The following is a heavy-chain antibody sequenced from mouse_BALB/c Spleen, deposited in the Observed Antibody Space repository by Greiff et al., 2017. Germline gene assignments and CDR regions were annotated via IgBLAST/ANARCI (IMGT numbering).Heavy chain of an antibody. V-gene: IGHV14-3*02. CDR1: GFNIKDTY. J-gene: IGHJ3*01. D-gene: IGHD1-2*01. CDR2: IDPANGNT. CDR3: APFLLRLPLAY. Sequence: EVQLQESGAELVKPGASVKLSCTASGFNIKDTYMHWVKQRPEQGLEWIGRIDPANGNTKYDPKFQGKATITADTSSNTAYLQLSSLTSEDTAVYYCAPFLLRLPLAYWGQGTLVTVSA.